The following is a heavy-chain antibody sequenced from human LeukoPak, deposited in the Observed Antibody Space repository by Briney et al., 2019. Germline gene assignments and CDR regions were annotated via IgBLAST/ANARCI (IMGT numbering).Heavy chain of an antibody. Sequence: SETLSLTCTVSGGSISSYYWSWIRQPPGKGLEWIGYIYYSGSTNYNPSLTSRVTISVDTSKNQFSLKLSSVTAADSAVYYCARRSKYGDYFDYWGQGTLVTVSS. J-gene: IGHJ4*02. D-gene: IGHD4-17*01. CDR1: GGSISSYY. V-gene: IGHV4-59*08. CDR2: IYYSGST. CDR3: ARRSKYGDYFDY.